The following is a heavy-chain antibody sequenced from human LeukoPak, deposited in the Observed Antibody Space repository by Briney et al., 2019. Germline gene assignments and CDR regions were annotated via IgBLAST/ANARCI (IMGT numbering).Heavy chain of an antibody. CDR3: ASIMRDYYDSSGTLFDY. V-gene: IGHV3-66*01. CDR2: IYSGGNT. J-gene: IGHJ4*02. CDR1: GFTVSSKY. Sequence: GGSLRLSCAASGFTVSSKYMSWVRQAPGKGLEWVSIIYSGGNTYYADSVKGRFTISRDNSKNTLYLQMNSLRAEDTAVYYCASIMRDYYDSSGTLFDYWGQGTLVTVSS. D-gene: IGHD3-22*01.